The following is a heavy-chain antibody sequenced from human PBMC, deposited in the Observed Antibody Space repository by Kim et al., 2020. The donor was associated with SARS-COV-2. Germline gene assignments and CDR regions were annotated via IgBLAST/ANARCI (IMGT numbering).Heavy chain of an antibody. J-gene: IGHJ6*02. V-gene: IGHV4-31*02. CDR3: ARDKRSELYGMDV. D-gene: IGHD1-1*01. Sequence: YIPSLKRRVTISVDTSKNQFSLKLSSVTAADTAVYYCARDKRSELYGMDVWGQGTTVTVSS.